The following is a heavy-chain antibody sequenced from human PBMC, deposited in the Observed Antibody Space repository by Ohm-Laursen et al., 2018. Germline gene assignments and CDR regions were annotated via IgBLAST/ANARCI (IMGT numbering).Heavy chain of an antibody. CDR3: ATRVTPVTTLYYYAMDV. J-gene: IGHJ6*02. D-gene: IGHD4-17*01. CDR2: VMPIFGTA. CDR1: GGTFSSYA. Sequence: GSSVKVSCKASGGTFSSYAISWVRQAPGQGLEWMGGVMPIFGTANYAQKFQGRVTITADKSTSTAHLELSSLRSEDTAVYYCATRVTPVTTLYYYAMDVWGQGTTVTVSS. V-gene: IGHV1-69*06.